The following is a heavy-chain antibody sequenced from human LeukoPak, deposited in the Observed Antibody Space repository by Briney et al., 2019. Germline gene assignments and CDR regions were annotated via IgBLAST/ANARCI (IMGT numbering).Heavy chain of an antibody. Sequence: SQTLSLTCTVSGGSISSGGYYWSWIRQPPGKGLEWIGYIYHSGSTYYNPSLKSRVTISVDRSKNQFSLKLSSVTAADTAVYYCARDSLLPNYGSGPYYGMDVWGQGTTVTVSS. CDR3: ARDSLLPNYGSGPYYGMDV. J-gene: IGHJ6*02. V-gene: IGHV4-30-2*01. CDR2: IYHSGST. D-gene: IGHD3-10*01. CDR1: GGSISSGGYY.